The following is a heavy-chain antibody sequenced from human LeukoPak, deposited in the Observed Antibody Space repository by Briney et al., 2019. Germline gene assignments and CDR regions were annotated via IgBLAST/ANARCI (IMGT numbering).Heavy chain of an antibody. J-gene: IGHJ3*02. V-gene: IGHV3-30*02. Sequence: GGSLRLSCAASGFTFSSYGMHWVRQAPGKGLEWVAFIRYDGSNKYYADSVKGRFTISRDNSKNTLYLQMNSLRAEDTAVDYCAKRYYDRDRLTDHAAFDIWGQGTMVTVSS. CDR3: AKRYYDRDRLTDHAAFDI. D-gene: IGHD3-9*01. CDR1: GFTFSSYG. CDR2: IRYDGSNK.